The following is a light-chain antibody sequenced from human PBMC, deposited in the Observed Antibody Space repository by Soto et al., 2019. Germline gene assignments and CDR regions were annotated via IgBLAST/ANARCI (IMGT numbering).Light chain of an antibody. CDR2: KAS. CDR3: QQYNSYSRT. Sequence: DIQMTQSPSTLSASLGDRVTITCGASQSISSWLAWYQQKPGKAPKLLIYKASSLESGVPSRFSGSGYGTEFTLTISSLQPDDFATYYCQQYNSYSRTFGQGTKVDIK. CDR1: QSISSW. J-gene: IGKJ1*01. V-gene: IGKV1-5*03.